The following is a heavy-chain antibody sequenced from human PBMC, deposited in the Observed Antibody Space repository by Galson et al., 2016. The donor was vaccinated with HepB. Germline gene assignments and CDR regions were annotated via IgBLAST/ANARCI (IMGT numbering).Heavy chain of an antibody. Sequence: QSGAEVKKTGESLKISCKASGYTFTNYWIGWVRQLPGKGLEWMGIIYPGDSDTRYSPSFQGQVTMSADTSITTAYLQWSGLKASDTAMYYCAGRERGCSGGSCIPYYFDSWGQGTLVTVSS. V-gene: IGHV5-51*01. CDR2: IYPGDSDT. D-gene: IGHD2-15*01. J-gene: IGHJ4*02. CDR3: AGRERGCSGGSCIPYYFDS. CDR1: GYTFTNYW.